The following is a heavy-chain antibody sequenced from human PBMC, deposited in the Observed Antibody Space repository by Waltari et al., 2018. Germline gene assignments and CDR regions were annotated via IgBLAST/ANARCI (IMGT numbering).Heavy chain of an antibody. D-gene: IGHD1-26*01. CDR3: ARDPGWDLYNAFDI. CDR2: ISTSGST. J-gene: IGHJ3*02. CDR1: GGSISSDY. V-gene: IGHV4-4*07. Sequence: QVQLQESGPGLVKPSETLSLTCTVSGGSISSDYWSWIRQPAGKGLEWIGRISTSGSTNYNPSRKSRVTMSVDTSKNQFSLKLRSVTAADTAVYYCARDPGWDLYNAFDIWGQGTMVTVSS.